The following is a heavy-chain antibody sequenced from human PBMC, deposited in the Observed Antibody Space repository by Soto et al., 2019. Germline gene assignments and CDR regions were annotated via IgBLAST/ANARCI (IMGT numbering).Heavy chain of an antibody. D-gene: IGHD1-26*01. J-gene: IGHJ4*02. Sequence: SETLSLTCTVSGDSISSYYWTWIRQPPGMGLEWIGFISYSGSTSYNPSLKSRFTMSVVTSKNQFSLKLSSMTAVDTAVYYCERYSGTYYVYWGPGILVTVSS. V-gene: IGHV4-59*01. CDR1: GDSISSYY. CDR2: ISYSGST. CDR3: ERYSGTYYVY.